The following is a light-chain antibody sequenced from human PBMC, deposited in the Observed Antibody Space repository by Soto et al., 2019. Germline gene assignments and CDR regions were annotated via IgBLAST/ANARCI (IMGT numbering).Light chain of an antibody. V-gene: IGKV3-20*01. CDR1: QSLSSY. J-gene: IGKJ2*01. Sequence: EIVLTQSPGTLSLSPGERATLSCRASQSLSSYLAWYQQKPGQAPRLLIYGASSRATGIPDRFSGSGSGTDFTLTISRLEAEDFAVYYCRQYDSSPSYTFGQGTKLEIK. CDR3: RQYDSSPSYT. CDR2: GAS.